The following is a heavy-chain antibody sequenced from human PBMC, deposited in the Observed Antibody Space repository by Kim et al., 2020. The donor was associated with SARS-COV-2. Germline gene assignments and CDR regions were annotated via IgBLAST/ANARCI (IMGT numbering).Heavy chain of an antibody. J-gene: IGHJ6*02. D-gene: IGHD3-10*01. Sequence: KSRVTISVDTSKNQFSLKLSSVTAADTAVYYCARGIGLLWFGELMGGMDVWGQGTTVTVSS. V-gene: IGHV4-39*07. CDR3: ARGIGLLWFGELMGGMDV.